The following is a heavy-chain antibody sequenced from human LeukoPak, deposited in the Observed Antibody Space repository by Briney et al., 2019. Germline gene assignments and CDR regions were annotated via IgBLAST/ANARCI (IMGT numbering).Heavy chain of an antibody. V-gene: IGHV4-59*01. CDR1: GGSINSYY. D-gene: IGHD6-19*01. CDR2: VYYSGST. CDR3: ARSTGYSSGWRLDY. Sequence: PSETLSLTCTVSGGSINSYYWSWIRQPPGKGLEWIGYVYYSGSTNYNPSLKSRVTISVDTSKNQFSLKLSSVTAADTAVYYCARSTGYSSGWRLDYWGQGTLVTVSS. J-gene: IGHJ4*02.